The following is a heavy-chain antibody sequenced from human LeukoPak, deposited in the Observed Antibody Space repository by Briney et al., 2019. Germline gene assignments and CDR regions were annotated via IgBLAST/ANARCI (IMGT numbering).Heavy chain of an antibody. CDR3: ARGKLGISLDAFDI. D-gene: IGHD7-27*01. V-gene: IGHV4-59*01. CDR1: GGSISSYY. J-gene: IGHJ3*02. CDR2: IYYSGST. Sequence: SETLSLTCTVSGGSISSYYWSWIRRPPGKSLEWIGHIYYSGSTSYNPSLKSRFTISVDTSKNQFSLKLMSVTAADTAVYYCARGKLGISLDAFDIWGQGTMVTVSS.